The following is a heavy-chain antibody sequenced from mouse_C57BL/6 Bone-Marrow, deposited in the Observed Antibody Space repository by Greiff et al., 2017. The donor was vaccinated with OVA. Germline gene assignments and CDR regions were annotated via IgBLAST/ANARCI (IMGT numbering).Heavy chain of an antibody. D-gene: IGHD1-1*01. CDR1: GYTFTSYW. Sequence: QVQLQQPGAELVRPGSSVKLSCKASGYTFTSYWMHWVKQRPIQGLEWIGNIDPSDSETHYNQKFKDKATLTVDKSSSTAYMQLSSLTSEDSAVYFCARTYYGSRGFAYWGQGTLVTVSA. CDR3: ARTYYGSRGFAY. V-gene: IGHV1-52*01. CDR2: IDPSDSET. J-gene: IGHJ3*01.